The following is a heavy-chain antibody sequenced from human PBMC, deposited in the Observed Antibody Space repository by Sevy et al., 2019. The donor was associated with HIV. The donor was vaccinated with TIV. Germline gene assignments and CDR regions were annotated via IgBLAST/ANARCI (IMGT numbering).Heavy chain of an antibody. V-gene: IGHV3-30*18. CDR1: RFTFSTYD. Sequence: GGSLRLSCAASRFTFSTYDIHWVRQAPGKGLEWVAVISHDGSYQYYTDSVKGRFTISRDESKNKAYLQMNSLRADDSGVYYWAQGQGYDYIWGSERSKYYFDYWGQGTLVTVSS. D-gene: IGHD3-16*01. CDR2: ISHDGSYQ. J-gene: IGHJ4*02. CDR3: AQGQGYDYIWGSERSKYYFDY.